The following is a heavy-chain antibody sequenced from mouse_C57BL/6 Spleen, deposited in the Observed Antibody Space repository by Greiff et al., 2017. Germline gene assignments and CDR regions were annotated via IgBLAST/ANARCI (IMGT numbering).Heavy chain of an antibody. CDR2: ISDGGSYT. J-gene: IGHJ1*03. CDR1: GFTFSSYA. V-gene: IGHV5-4*01. Sequence: EVQLVESGGGLVKPGGSLKLSCAASGFTFSSYAMSWVRQTPEKRLEWVATISDGGSYTYYPANVKGRFTISRDNAKNNLYLQMSHLKSEDTAMYYCARGNFDVWGTGTTVTVSS. CDR3: ARGNFDV.